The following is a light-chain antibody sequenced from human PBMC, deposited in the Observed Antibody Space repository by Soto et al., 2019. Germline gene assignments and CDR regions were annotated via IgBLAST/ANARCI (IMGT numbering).Light chain of an antibody. CDR1: QSINNW. V-gene: IGKV1-5*01. CDR2: DAS. Sequence: DIQMTQSPSTLSASVGERVTITCRASQSINNWLAWYQQIPGKAPQLLIYDASILEGGVPSRFSGSGSGTDFTLTISSLQPADFATYYCQQYNRYPYTFGQGTKLQIK. CDR3: QQYNRYPYT. J-gene: IGKJ2*01.